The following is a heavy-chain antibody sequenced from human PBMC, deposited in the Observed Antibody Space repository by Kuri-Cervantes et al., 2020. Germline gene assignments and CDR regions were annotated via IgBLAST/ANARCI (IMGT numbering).Heavy chain of an antibody. CDR2: IYYSGST. V-gene: IGHV4-59*12. CDR3: ARGIPVDAFDI. J-gene: IGHJ3*02. CDR1: GGSISSYY. Sequence: SETLSLTCNVSGGSISSYYWSWIRQSPGKGLEWIRYIYYSGSTNYNPSLQSRVTISIDTSKNQFSLKLSSVTAADTAVYYCARGIPVDAFDIWGQGTMVTVSS.